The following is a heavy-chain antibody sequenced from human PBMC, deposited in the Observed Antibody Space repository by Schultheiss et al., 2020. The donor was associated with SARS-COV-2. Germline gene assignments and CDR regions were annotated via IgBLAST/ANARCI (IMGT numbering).Heavy chain of an antibody. D-gene: IGHD4-11*01. CDR1: GGSISDSTYY. J-gene: IGHJ6*02. CDR3: AREIMAPRGLQYGMDV. Sequence: SETLSLTCTVSGGSISDSTYYWAWVRQPPGKGLEWIGSIYYSGSTYYNPSLKSRVTISIDMSKNQFSLKLSSVTAADTAVYYCAREIMAPRGLQYGMDVWGQGTTVTVSS. CDR2: IYYSGST. V-gene: IGHV4-39*07.